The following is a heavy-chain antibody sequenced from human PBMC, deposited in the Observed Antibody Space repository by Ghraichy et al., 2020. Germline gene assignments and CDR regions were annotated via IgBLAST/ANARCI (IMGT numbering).Heavy chain of an antibody. V-gene: IGHV3-23*01. Sequence: GGSLRLSCAASGFTFSSYAMSWVRQAPGKGLEWVSAISGSGGSTYYADSVKGRFTISRDNSKNTLYLQMNSLRAEDTAVYYCAKDRRIGPPLEYSSGFDYWGQGTLVTVSS. CDR2: ISGSGGST. CDR1: GFTFSSYA. D-gene: IGHD6-25*01. J-gene: IGHJ4*02. CDR3: AKDRRIGPPLEYSSGFDY.